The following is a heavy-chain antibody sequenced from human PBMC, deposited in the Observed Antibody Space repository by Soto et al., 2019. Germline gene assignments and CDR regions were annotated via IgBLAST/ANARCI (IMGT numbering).Heavy chain of an antibody. D-gene: IGHD3-10*01. CDR2: IYHSGST. V-gene: IGHV4-4*02. Sequence: QVQLQESGPGLVKPSGTLSLTCAVSGGSISGINWWYWVRQPPGKGLEWIGEIYHSGSTHYNPSXKXRXTXXVAKAKSQFSLTLSSATAADTAVYYCARFGGGMDVWGQGTTGTVSS. CDR3: ARFGGGMDV. J-gene: IGHJ6*02. CDR1: GGSISGINW.